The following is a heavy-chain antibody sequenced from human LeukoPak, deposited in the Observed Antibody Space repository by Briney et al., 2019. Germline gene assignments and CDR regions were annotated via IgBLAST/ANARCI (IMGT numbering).Heavy chain of an antibody. V-gene: IGHV1-18*04. CDR2: ISAYNGNT. Sequence: ASVKVSCKASGYTFTGYYMHWVRQAPGQGLEWVGWISAYNGNTNYAQKLQGRVTMTTDTSTSTAYMELRSLRSDDTAVYYCARGEWFGEFAQGDYWGQGTLVTVSS. D-gene: IGHD3-10*01. J-gene: IGHJ4*02. CDR1: GYTFTGYY. CDR3: ARGEWFGEFAQGDY.